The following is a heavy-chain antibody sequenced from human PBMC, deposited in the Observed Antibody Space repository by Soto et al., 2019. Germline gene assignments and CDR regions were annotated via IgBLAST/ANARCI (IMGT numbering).Heavy chain of an antibody. D-gene: IGHD3-10*01. CDR1: GYTFTTYA. J-gene: IGHJ4*02. V-gene: IGHV1-3*01. CDR2: INAGNGNT. CDR3: AGGRRDTSGRAIDY. Sequence: QVQLVQSGAEVMKPGASVRVSCKASGYTFTTYAMHWVRQAPGQSLEWMGWINAGNGNTKYSQKFQDRVTFTRDTSAAAYMELSSLNSEDTAVYFCAGGRRDTSGRAIDYWGQGTLVTVSP.